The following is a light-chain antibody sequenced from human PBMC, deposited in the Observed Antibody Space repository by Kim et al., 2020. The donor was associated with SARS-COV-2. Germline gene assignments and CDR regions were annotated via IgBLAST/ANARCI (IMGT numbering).Light chain of an antibody. J-gene: IGLJ3*02. V-gene: IGLV3-1*01. CDR2: QDS. CDR3: QAWDSSTAV. CDR1: KLGDKY. Sequence: APPEQTASITCSGDKLGDKYACWYQQKPGQSPVLVIYQDSKRPSGIPERFSGSNSGNTATLTISGTQAMDEADYYCQAWDSSTAVFGGGTQLTVL.